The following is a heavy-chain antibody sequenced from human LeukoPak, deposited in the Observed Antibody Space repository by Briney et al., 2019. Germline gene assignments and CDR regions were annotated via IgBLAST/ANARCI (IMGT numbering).Heavy chain of an antibody. Sequence: PGGSLRLSCAASGFTFSSYAMSWVRQAPGKGLEWVSAISGSGGSTYYADSVKGRFTISRDNSKNTLYLQMNSLRAEDTAVYYCAKGGYSSGWFPTASYYYGMDVWGQGTTVTVSS. CDR1: GFTFSSYA. D-gene: IGHD6-19*01. J-gene: IGHJ6*02. CDR3: AKGGYSSGWFPTASYYYGMDV. CDR2: ISGSGGST. V-gene: IGHV3-23*01.